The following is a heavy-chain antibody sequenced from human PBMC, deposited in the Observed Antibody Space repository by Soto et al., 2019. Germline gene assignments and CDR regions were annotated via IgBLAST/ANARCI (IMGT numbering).Heavy chain of an antibody. CDR1: GGSISSSSYY. CDR2: IYYSGST. D-gene: IGHD2-8*01. V-gene: IGHV4-39*01. CDR3: ARQGPIVLMVYDYTREIYFDY. J-gene: IGHJ4*02. Sequence: SETLSLTCTVSGGSISSSSYYWGWIRQPPGKGLEWIGSIYYSGSTYYNPSLKSRVTISVDTSKNQFSLKLSSVTAADTAVYYCARQGPIVLMVYDYTREIYFDYWGQGTLVTVSS.